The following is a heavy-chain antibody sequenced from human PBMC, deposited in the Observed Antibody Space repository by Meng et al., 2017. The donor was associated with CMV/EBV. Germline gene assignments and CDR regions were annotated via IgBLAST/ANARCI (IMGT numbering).Heavy chain of an antibody. CDR1: GGTFSSYA. Sequence: SVKVSCKASGGTFSSYAISWVRQAPGQGLEWMGGIMPILGIANYAQKFQGRVTITADKSTSTAYMELSSLRSEDTAVYYCARDLRVPARPLYYYYGMDVWGQGTTVTVSS. CDR2: IMPILGIA. J-gene: IGHJ6*02. CDR3: ARDLRVPARPLYYYYGMDV. V-gene: IGHV1-69*10. D-gene: IGHD2-2*01.